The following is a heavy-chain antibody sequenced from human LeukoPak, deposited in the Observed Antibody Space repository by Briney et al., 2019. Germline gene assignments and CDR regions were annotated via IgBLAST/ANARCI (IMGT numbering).Heavy chain of an antibody. CDR3: ARHGTIFGAGTSDAFDI. V-gene: IGHV5-51*01. CDR1: GYSFTSYW. CDR2: IYPGDSDT. J-gene: IGHJ3*02. Sequence: GESLKISCKGSGYSFTSYWIGWVRQMPGKGLERMGIIYPGDSDTRYSPSFQGQVTISADKSISTAYLQWSSLKASDTAMYYCARHGTIFGAGTSDAFDIWGQGTMVTVSS. D-gene: IGHD3-3*01.